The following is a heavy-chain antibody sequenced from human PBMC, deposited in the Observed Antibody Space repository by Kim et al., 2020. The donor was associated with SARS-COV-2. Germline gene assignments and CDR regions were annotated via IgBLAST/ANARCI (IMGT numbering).Heavy chain of an antibody. J-gene: IGHJ3*02. Sequence: GGSLRLSCATSGFTFSAYDMNWVRHAPGKGLEWLSFITKSSTTIYYADSVEGRFTISRDNAKNSLFLQMNSLRDEDTAIYYCVRDRMGGAFDMWGLGTM. CDR3: VRDRMGGAFDM. V-gene: IGHV3-48*02. D-gene: IGHD3-16*01. CDR2: ITKSSTTI. CDR1: GFTFSAYD.